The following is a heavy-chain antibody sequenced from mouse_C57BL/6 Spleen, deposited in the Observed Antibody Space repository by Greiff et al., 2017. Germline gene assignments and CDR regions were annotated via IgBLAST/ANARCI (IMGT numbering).Heavy chain of an antibody. J-gene: IGHJ1*03. CDR3: AREGIYYGNYGWYFDV. V-gene: IGHV1-26*01. Sequence: VQLQQSVPELVKPGASVKISCKASGYTFTDYYMNWVKQSHGKSLEWIGDINPNNGGTSYNQKFKGKATLTVDKSSSTAYMELRSLTSEDSAVYYCAREGIYYGNYGWYFDVWGTGTTVTVSS. D-gene: IGHD2-1*01. CDR2: INPNNGGT. CDR1: GYTFTDYY.